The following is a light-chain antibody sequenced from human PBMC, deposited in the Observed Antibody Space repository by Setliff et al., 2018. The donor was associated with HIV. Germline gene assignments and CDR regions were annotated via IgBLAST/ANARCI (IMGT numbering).Light chain of an antibody. CDR2: DVS. CDR3: SSYTSSTTYV. CDR1: SSDIGGYNY. J-gene: IGLJ1*01. Sequence: QSVLTQPASVSGSPGQSITTSCTGTSSDIGGYNYVSWYQQHPGKAPKLMVYDVSQRPSGVSNRFSGSKSGNTASLTISGLQAEDEADYYCSSYTSSTTYVFGPGTKVTVL. V-gene: IGLV2-14*01.